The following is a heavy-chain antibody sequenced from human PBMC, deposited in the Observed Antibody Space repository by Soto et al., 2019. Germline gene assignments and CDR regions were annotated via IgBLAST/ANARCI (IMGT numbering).Heavy chain of an antibody. V-gene: IGHV4-31*03. CDR2: IYYSGST. J-gene: IGHJ6*02. D-gene: IGHD5-18*01. CDR1: GGSIRSGGYY. CDR3: ARDRLMATAGTARHYFGLDV. Sequence: SESLSLTCTVSGGSIRSGGYYWSWVRQSPRRGLEWIGNIYYSGSTYYNPSLKSRLTISVDTSKNQFSLNLSSVTAADTAVYYCARDRLMATAGTARHYFGLDVWGQGTTVTVSS.